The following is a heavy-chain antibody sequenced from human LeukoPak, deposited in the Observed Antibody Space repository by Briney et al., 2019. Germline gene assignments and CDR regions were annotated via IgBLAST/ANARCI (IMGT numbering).Heavy chain of an antibody. V-gene: IGHV4-34*01. CDR2: INHSGST. D-gene: IGHD3-10*01. J-gene: IGHJ4*02. Sequence: SETLSLTCAVYGGSFSGYYWGWIRQPPGKGLEWIGEINHSGSTNYNPSLKSRGTISVDTSKNQFSLKLSSVTAAETAVYYCAKGSGSLFDYWGQGTLVTVSS. CDR3: AKGSGSLFDY. CDR1: GGSFSGYY.